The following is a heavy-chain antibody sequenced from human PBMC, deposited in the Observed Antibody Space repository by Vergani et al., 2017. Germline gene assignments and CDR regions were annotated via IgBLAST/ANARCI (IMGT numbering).Heavy chain of an antibody. CDR2: IIPIFGTA. J-gene: IGHJ2*01. CDR1: GGTFSSYA. V-gene: IGHV1-69*01. Sequence: QVQLVQSGAEVKKPGSSVKVSCKASGGTFSSYAISWVRQAPGQGLEWMGGIIPIFGTANYAQKFQGRVTITANESPSTAYMELSSLRSEDTAVYYCARATRHYYDSYWYFDLWGRGTLVTVSS. CDR3: ARATRHYYDSYWYFDL. D-gene: IGHD3-22*01.